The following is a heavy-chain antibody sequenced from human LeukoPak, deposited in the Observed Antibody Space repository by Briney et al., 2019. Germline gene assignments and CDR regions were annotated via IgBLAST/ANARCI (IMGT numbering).Heavy chain of an antibody. J-gene: IGHJ4*02. V-gene: IGHV3-23*01. Sequence: GGSLRLSCAASGFTFSSYAMSWVRQAPGKGLEWVSAISGSGGSTYYADSVKGRFTISRDNSKNTLYLQMNSLRAEDTAVYYCAKAMAAQYGDVNGIDYWGQGTLVTVSS. CDR2: ISGSGGST. D-gene: IGHD5-24*01. CDR3: AKAMAAQYGDVNGIDY. CDR1: GFTFSSYA.